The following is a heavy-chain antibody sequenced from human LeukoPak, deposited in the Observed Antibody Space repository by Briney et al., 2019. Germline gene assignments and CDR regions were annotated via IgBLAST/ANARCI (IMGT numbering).Heavy chain of an antibody. Sequence: GASVKVSCKVSGYTLTELSMHWVRQAPGKGLEWMGGFDPEDGETIYAQTFQGRVTMTEDTSTDTAYMELSSLRSEDTAVYYCATQEVGSTQPGGVDYWGQGTLVTVSS. CDR1: GYTLTELS. CDR3: ATQEVGSTQPGGVDY. CDR2: FDPEDGET. J-gene: IGHJ4*02. D-gene: IGHD3-16*01. V-gene: IGHV1-24*01.